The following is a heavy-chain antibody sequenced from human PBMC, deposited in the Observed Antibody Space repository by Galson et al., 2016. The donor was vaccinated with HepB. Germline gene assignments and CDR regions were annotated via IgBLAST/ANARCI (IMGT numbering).Heavy chain of an antibody. CDR2: IIPIFGTA. Sequence: SVKVSCKASGGTFSSYSISWVRQAPGQGLEWMGGIIPIFGTAHYAQKFQGRVTITADESTSTAYMELGSLRSEDTAVYYCAISGYTRVVYYFDYWGQGTLVTVSS. J-gene: IGHJ4*02. V-gene: IGHV1-69*13. D-gene: IGHD1-14*01. CDR1: GGTFSSYS. CDR3: AISGYTRVVYYFDY.